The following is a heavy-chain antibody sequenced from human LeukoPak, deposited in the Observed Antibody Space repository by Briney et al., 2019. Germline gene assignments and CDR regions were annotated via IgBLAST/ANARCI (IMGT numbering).Heavy chain of an antibody. Sequence: GASVKVSCKASGYTFTSYAMNWVRQAPGQGLEWMGWINTNTGNPTYAQGFTGRFVFSLDTSVSTAYLQISSLKAEDTAVYYCAREDYGANSGDGWFDPWGQGTLVTVSS. CDR3: AREDYGANSGDGWFDP. V-gene: IGHV7-4-1*02. D-gene: IGHD4-23*01. CDR2: INTNTGNP. CDR1: GYTFTSYA. J-gene: IGHJ5*02.